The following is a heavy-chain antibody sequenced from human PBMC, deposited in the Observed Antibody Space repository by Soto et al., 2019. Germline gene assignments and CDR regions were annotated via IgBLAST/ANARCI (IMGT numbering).Heavy chain of an antibody. CDR1: GGTFSSYA. Sequence: SVKVSCKVSGGTFSSYAISWVRQAPGQGLEWMGGIIPIFGTANYAQKFQGRVTITADESTSTAYMELSSLRSEDTAVYYCARIDCSSTSCYDVSSDYYYYYGMDVWGQGTTVTVSS. CDR2: IIPIFGTA. CDR3: ARIDCSSTSCYDVSSDYYYYYGMDV. D-gene: IGHD2-2*01. V-gene: IGHV1-69*13. J-gene: IGHJ6*02.